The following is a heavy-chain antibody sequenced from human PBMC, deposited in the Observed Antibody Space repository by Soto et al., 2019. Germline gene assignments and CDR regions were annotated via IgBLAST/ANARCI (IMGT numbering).Heavy chain of an antibody. D-gene: IGHD3-22*01. CDR3: ARVPAGDSSGYYYQFDY. Sequence: QVQLVQSGAEVKKPGSSVKVSCKASGGTFSSYAISWVRQAPGQGLEWMGGIIPIFGTANYAQKFQGRVTITADESTSTADMELSSLRSEDTAVYYCARVPAGDSSGYYYQFDYWGQGTLVTVSS. J-gene: IGHJ4*02. V-gene: IGHV1-69*12. CDR2: IIPIFGTA. CDR1: GGTFSSYA.